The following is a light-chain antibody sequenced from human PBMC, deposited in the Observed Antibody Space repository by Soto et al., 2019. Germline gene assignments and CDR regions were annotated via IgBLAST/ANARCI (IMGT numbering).Light chain of an antibody. CDR3: QHYNSYSEA. V-gene: IGKV1-5*03. J-gene: IGKJ1*01. CDR1: QTISSW. CDR2: KAS. Sequence: IQMPQSPSTLSGSVGDRVTITCRASQTISSWLAWYQQKPGKAPKLLIYKASTLKSGVPSRFSGSGSGTEFTLTISSLQPDDFATYYCQHYNSYSEAFGQGTNVDNK.